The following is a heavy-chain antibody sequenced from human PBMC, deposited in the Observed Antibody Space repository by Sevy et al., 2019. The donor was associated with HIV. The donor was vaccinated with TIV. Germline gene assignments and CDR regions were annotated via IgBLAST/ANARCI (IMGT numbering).Heavy chain of an antibody. CDR2: ISSNGLST. Sequence: GGSLRLSCAVSGFRFDYYAMTWVRQAPGKGLEWVSTISSNGLSTYYTDSVKGRFTIFRDNFKNTLYLQMNSLRVEDTAVYFCAKVVPRDFWSAYSPGYFDYWGQGSLVTVSS. J-gene: IGHJ4*02. V-gene: IGHV3-23*01. CDR1: GFRFDYYA. CDR3: AKVVPRDFWSAYSPGYFDY. D-gene: IGHD3-3*01.